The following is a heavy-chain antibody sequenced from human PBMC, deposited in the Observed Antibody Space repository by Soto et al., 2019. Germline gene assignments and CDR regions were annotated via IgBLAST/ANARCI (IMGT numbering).Heavy chain of an antibody. CDR1: GYIFTNYY. V-gene: IGHV1-2*04. D-gene: IGHD3-22*01. Sequence: GASVKVSCKPSGYIFTNYYIHWVRQAPGQGLEWMGWINPNSGATNYAQKFQDWVTMTRDTSISTAYMEVNRLRSDDTAVYYCARPSGYYPYYFDDWGQGSLVTVSS. CDR3: ARPSGYYPYYFDD. J-gene: IGHJ4*02. CDR2: INPNSGAT.